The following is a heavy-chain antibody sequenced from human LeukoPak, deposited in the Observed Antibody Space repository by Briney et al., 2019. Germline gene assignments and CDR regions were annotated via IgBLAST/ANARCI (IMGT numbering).Heavy chain of an antibody. CDR2: IRYDGSNK. D-gene: IGHD2-2*02. CDR1: GFTFSSYG. Sequence: HPGGSLRLSCAASGFTFSSYGMHWVRQAPGKGMEWVAFIRYDGSNKYYADSVKGRFTISRDNSKNTLYLQMNSLRAEDTAVYSCAKSAVYCSSTSCYTGTEEDYWGQGPLVTVSS. J-gene: IGHJ4*02. V-gene: IGHV3-30*02. CDR3: AKSAVYCSSTSCYTGTEEDY.